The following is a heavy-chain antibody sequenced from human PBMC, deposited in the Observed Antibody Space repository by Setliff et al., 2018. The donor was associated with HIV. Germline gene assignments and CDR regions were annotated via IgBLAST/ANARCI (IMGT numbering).Heavy chain of an antibody. D-gene: IGHD2-21*02. CDR1: GFTFSSYD. V-gene: IGHV3-13*01. CDR2: IGTGGDT. Sequence: GGSLRLSCEASGFTFSSYDFHWVRQAAGKGLEWVSAIGTGGDTYYVDSVKGRFTISRDNTKNTLYLQMNSLRAEDTAVYYCVRLPFPPYCGGDCYSIDYWGQGTLVTVSS. J-gene: IGHJ4*02. CDR3: VRLPFPPYCGGDCYSIDY.